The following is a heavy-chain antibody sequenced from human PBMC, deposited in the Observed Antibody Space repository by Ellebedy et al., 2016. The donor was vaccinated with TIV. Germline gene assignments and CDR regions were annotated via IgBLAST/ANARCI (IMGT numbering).Heavy chain of an antibody. Sequence: MPSETLSLTCAVYGGSFSDYYWSWIRQPPGKGLEWIGEINHSGSTNYNPSLKSRVTISVDTSKKQFSLKLSSVTAADTAVYYCARVQVTTLEGPIDYWGQGTLVTVSS. CDR3: ARVQVTTLEGPIDY. V-gene: IGHV4-34*01. J-gene: IGHJ4*02. CDR1: GGSFSDYY. D-gene: IGHD4-23*01. CDR2: INHSGST.